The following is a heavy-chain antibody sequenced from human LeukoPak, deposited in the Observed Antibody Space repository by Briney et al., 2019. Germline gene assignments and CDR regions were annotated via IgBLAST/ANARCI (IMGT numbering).Heavy chain of an antibody. CDR1: GFTFSSYG. CDR3: ATERPRRIERFDY. CDR2: ISYDGSNK. D-gene: IGHD2/OR15-2a*01. V-gene: IGHV3-30*03. J-gene: IGHJ4*02. Sequence: GGSLRLSCAASGFTFSSYGMHWVRQAPGKGLEWVAVISYDGSNKYYADSVKGRFTISRDNSKNTVYLQMNSLRVEDTAVYYCATERPRRIERFDYWGQGTLVTVSS.